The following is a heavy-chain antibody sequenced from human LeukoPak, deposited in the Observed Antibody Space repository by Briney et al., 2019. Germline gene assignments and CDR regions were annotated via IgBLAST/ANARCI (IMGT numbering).Heavy chain of an antibody. Sequence: SETLSLTCTVSGGSISDYYWNWIRQPPGEGLEWSGYIYYSGSTTYNPSLKSRITMSVDTAKNQFSLKLRSVTAADTAVYYCARGDFCSKSNCYLRPMDVWGKGTTVTVSS. V-gene: IGHV4-59*01. J-gene: IGHJ6*03. CDR1: GGSISDYY. CDR3: ARGDFCSKSNCYLRPMDV. D-gene: IGHD3-3*01. CDR2: IYYSGST.